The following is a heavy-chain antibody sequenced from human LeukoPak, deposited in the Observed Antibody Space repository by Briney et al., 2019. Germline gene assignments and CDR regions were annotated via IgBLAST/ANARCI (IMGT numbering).Heavy chain of an antibody. CDR2: VSSSGSTI. Sequence: SGGSLRLSCAASGFTFSYNSINWVRQAPGKGLEWVSSVSSSGSTIYCADSVKGRFSMSRDNAKNSVYLQMTSLRDEDTAVYYCARGRGSSYYFDYWGQGTLVTVSS. D-gene: IGHD6-6*01. CDR3: ARGRGSSYYFDY. CDR1: GFTFSYNS. V-gene: IGHV3-48*02. J-gene: IGHJ4*02.